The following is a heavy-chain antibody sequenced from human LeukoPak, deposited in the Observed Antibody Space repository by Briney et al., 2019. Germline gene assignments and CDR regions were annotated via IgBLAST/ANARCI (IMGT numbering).Heavy chain of an antibody. Sequence: GESLQISFQGSGYSFTNYWIAWVRRMPGQGGGWRAIIYPGDSDARYSPSFQGQVTISVDKSISTTYLRWSSLKASDTAMYYCARRGWGFGEPKRNHDTFDIWGQGTMVTVSS. CDR3: ARRGWGFGEPKRNHDTFDI. V-gene: IGHV5-51*01. CDR1: GYSFTNYW. J-gene: IGHJ3*02. D-gene: IGHD3-10*01. CDR2: IYPGDSDA.